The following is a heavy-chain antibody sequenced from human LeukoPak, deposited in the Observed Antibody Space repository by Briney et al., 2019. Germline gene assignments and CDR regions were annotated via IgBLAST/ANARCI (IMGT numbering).Heavy chain of an antibody. CDR3: ASAAGPFDN. Sequence: GGSLRLSCAASGFTFSSYAMSWVRQAPGKGPEWVAVIWFDGSNKYYADSVKGRFTISRDNSKNTLYLDMNSLRAEDTAVYYCASAAGPFDNWGQGTLVTVSS. J-gene: IGHJ4*02. CDR1: GFTFSSYA. V-gene: IGHV3-33*08. D-gene: IGHD6-13*01. CDR2: IWFDGSNK.